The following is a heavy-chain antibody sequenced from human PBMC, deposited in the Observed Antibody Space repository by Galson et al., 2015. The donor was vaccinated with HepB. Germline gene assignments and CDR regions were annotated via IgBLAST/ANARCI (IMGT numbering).Heavy chain of an antibody. CDR3: TTEGLVPESYYYMDV. J-gene: IGHJ6*03. CDR2: IKSKTDGGTT. Sequence: SLRLSCAASGFTFSNAWMNWVRQAPGKGLEWVGRIKSKTDGGTTDYATPVKGRFTISRDDSKNTLYLQMNSLKTEDTAVYYCTTEGLVPESYYYMDVWGKGTTATVSS. D-gene: IGHD2-8*01. CDR1: GFTFSNAW. V-gene: IGHV3-15*07.